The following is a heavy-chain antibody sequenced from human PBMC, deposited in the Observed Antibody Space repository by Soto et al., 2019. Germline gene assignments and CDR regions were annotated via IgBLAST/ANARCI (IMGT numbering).Heavy chain of an antibody. D-gene: IGHD6-19*01. CDR1: GFTFSSYA. Sequence: GGSLRLSCAASGFTFSSYAMSWVRQAPGKGLEWVSAISGSGGSTYYADSVKGRFTISRDNSKNRLYLQMNSLRAEDTAVYYCATFRLRQWLLRGAFDIWGQGTMVTVSS. J-gene: IGHJ3*02. V-gene: IGHV3-23*01. CDR2: ISGSGGST. CDR3: ATFRLRQWLLRGAFDI.